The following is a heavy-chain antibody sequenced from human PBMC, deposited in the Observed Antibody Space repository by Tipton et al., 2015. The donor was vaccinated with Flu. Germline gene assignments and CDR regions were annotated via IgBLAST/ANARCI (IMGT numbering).Heavy chain of an antibody. Sequence: GLVKPSETLSLTCTVSGGSISSYYWSWIRQPPGKGLEWIGYIYYSGSTNYNPSLKSRVTISVDTSKNQFSLKLSSVTAADTAVYYCARERPEGEKHIHNWFDPWGQGTLVTVSS. J-gene: IGHJ5*02. CDR3: ARERPEGEKHIHNWFDP. CDR2: IYYSGST. D-gene: IGHD2-21*01. V-gene: IGHV4-59*12. CDR1: GGSISSYY.